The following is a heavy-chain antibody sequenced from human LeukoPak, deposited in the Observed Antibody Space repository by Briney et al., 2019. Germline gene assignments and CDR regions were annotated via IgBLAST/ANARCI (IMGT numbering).Heavy chain of an antibody. CDR1: GFTFSSYS. Sequence: PGGSLRLSCAASGFTFSSYSMNWVRQAPGKGLEWVSSISRSSSYIYYADSVKGRFTISRDNAKNSLYLQMNSLRAEDTAVYYCARAANRYCSGGSCYGYWGQGTLVTVSS. J-gene: IGHJ4*02. D-gene: IGHD2-15*01. CDR2: ISRSSSYI. CDR3: ARAANRYCSGGSCYGY. V-gene: IGHV3-21*01.